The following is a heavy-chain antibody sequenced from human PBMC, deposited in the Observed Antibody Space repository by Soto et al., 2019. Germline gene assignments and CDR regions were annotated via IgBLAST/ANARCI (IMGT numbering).Heavy chain of an antibody. CDR2: IYYSGST. CDR1: GGSISSGGYY. D-gene: IGHD4-17*01. CDR3: SRHSLTTVLDN. Sequence: QVQLQESGPGRVKPSQTLSLTCTVSGGSISSGGYYWSWIRQHPGKGLEWIEYIYYSGSTYYNPSLKSRGTISVDTSQLQFPLKLSPVTAADTAVYYCSRHSLTTVLDNCGQGTLVTVYS. J-gene: IGHJ4*02. V-gene: IGHV4-31*03.